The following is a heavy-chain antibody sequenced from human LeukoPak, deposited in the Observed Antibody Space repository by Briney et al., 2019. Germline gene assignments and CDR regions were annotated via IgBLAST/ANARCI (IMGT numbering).Heavy chain of an antibody. CDR1: GYTFTSYD. J-gene: IGHJ4*02. CDR2: MNPNSGNT. D-gene: IGHD6-6*01. V-gene: IGHV1-8*01. CDR3: ARGGSSSPGVDY. Sequence: ASVKVSCKASGYTFTSYDINWVRQATGQGLEWMGWMNPNSGNTGYAQKFQGRVTMTRNTSISTAYMELSSLRSEDTAVYYCARGGSSSPGVDYWGQGTLVTVSS.